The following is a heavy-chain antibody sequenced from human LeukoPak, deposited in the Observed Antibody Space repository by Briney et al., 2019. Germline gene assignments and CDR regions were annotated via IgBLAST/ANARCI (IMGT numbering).Heavy chain of an antibody. CDR1: GGSISSYY. CDR3: AREVQVSGSFDY. CDR2: IYYSGST. V-gene: IGHV4-59*01. Sequence: SETLSLTCTVSGGSISSYYWSWIRQPPGKGLEWIGYIYYSGSTNYNPSLKSRVTISVDTSKNQFSLKLSSVTAADTAVYYCAREVQVSGSFDYWGQGTLVTVSP. J-gene: IGHJ4*02. D-gene: IGHD1-26*01.